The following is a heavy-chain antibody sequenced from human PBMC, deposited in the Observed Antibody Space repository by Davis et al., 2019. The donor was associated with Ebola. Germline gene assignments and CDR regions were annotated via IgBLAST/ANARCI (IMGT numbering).Heavy chain of an antibody. Sequence: SETLSLTCTVSGGSISSSSYYWGWIRQPPGKGLEWIGSIYYSGSTYYNPSLKSRVTISVDTSKNQFSLKLSSVTAADTAVYYCARHGYSYGIHFDYWGQGTLVTVSS. CDR2: IYYSGST. J-gene: IGHJ4*02. CDR1: GGSISSSSYY. CDR3: ARHGYSYGIHFDY. D-gene: IGHD5-18*01. V-gene: IGHV4-39*01.